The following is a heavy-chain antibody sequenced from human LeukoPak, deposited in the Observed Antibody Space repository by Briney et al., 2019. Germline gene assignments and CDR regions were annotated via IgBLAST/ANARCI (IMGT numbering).Heavy chain of an antibody. Sequence: PGGSLRLSCAASGFTFSSYGMHWVRQAPGKGLEWVAFIRYDGSNKYYADSVKGRFTISRDNSKNTPYLQMTSLRAEDTAVYYCSKDLTSDFGGDLDPWGQGTLVTVSS. J-gene: IGHJ5*02. CDR3: SKDLTSDFGGDLDP. CDR1: GFTFSSYG. D-gene: IGHD3-10*01. V-gene: IGHV3-30*02. CDR2: IRYDGSNK.